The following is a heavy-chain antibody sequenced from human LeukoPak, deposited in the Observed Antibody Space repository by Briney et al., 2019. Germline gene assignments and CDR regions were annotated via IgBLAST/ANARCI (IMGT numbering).Heavy chain of an antibody. CDR3: AKDKGGSGSYYSLFDY. CDR1: GFTFSSYA. Sequence: GGSLRLSCAASGFTFSSYAMSWVRQAPGKGLEWVSAISGSGGSTYYADSVKGRFTISRDNSKNTLYLQMNSLRAEDTAVYYCAKDKGGSGSYYSLFDYWGQGTLVTVSS. D-gene: IGHD3-10*01. J-gene: IGHJ4*02. V-gene: IGHV3-23*01. CDR2: ISGSGGST.